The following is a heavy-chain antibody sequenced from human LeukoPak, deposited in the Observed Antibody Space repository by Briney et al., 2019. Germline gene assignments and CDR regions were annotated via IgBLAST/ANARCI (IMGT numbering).Heavy chain of an antibody. CDR3: ARDPTMAGEFDY. CDR1: GGSISSSSYY. V-gene: IGHV4-39*07. J-gene: IGHJ4*02. Sequence: SETLSLTCTVSGGSISSSSYYWGWIRQPPGKGLEWIGSIYYSGSTYYNPSLKSRVTISRDTSKNQFSPKLSSVTAADTAVYYCARDPTMAGEFDYWGQGTLVTVSS. D-gene: IGHD3-10*01. CDR2: IYYSGST.